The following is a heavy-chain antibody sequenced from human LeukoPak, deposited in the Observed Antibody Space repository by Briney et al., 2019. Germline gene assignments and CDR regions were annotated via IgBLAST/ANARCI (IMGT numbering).Heavy chain of an antibody. D-gene: IGHD4-11*01. CDR3: ASRATVTTDRFWFDP. CDR2: ITASGTAM. Sequence: GGSLRLSCAASGFTFSSYSMNWVRQAPGKGLEWVSHITASGTAMFYADSVKGRFTISRDNAKNSLYLQMNSLRDEDTAVYYCASRATVTTDRFWFDPWGQGTLVTVSS. J-gene: IGHJ5*02. V-gene: IGHV3-48*02. CDR1: GFTFSSYS.